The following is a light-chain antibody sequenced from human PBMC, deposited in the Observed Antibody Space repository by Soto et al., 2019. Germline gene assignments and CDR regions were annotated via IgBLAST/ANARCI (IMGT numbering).Light chain of an antibody. Sequence: DIRMTQSPSSLSASVGDRVTITCRASQSISTYLHWYQQKPGTAPKLLIYATSNLQSGVPSRFSGSGSGTDFTLTINSLQPEDFATYYCQQAYSTPWTFGQGTKVDIK. CDR3: QQAYSTPWT. J-gene: IGKJ1*01. CDR2: ATS. CDR1: QSISTY. V-gene: IGKV1-39*01.